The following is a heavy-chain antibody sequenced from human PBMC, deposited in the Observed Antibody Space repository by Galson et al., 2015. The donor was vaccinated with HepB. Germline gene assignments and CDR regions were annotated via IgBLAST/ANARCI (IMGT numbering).Heavy chain of an antibody. CDR1: GFTFSSYS. J-gene: IGHJ4*02. D-gene: IGHD2-2*01. CDR2: ISSSSSTI. Sequence: SLRLSCAASGFTFSSYSMNWVRQAPGKGLEWVSYISSSSSTIYYADSVKGRFTISRDNAKNSLYLQMNSLRAEDTAVYYCARDGYCSSTSCRRLDYWGQGTLVTVSS. V-gene: IGHV3-48*01. CDR3: ARDGYCSSTSCRRLDY.